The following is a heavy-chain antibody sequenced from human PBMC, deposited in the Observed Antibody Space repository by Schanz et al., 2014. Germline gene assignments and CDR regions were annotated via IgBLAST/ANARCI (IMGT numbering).Heavy chain of an antibody. Sequence: EVQLVESGGGLVQPGGSLRLSCAASGFTFSTSTMHWVRQAPGKGLEWVSNIPWNGAAIGYAGSVRGRFTISRDSAKNSLFLHMNSLRAEDTAVYYCVRDILHRVYDSGSPWGQGTLVTVSS. D-gene: IGHD3-10*01. CDR3: VRDILHRVYDSGSP. V-gene: IGHV3-48*03. J-gene: IGHJ5*02. CDR2: IPWNGAAI. CDR1: GFTFSTST.